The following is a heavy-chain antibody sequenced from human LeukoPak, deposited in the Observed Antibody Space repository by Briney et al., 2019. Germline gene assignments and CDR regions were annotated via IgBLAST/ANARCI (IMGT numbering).Heavy chain of an antibody. D-gene: IGHD1-26*01. V-gene: IGHV3-23*01. CDR1: GFTFKTYA. J-gene: IGHJ4*02. CDR3: AKRVGGTPDN. Sequence: GGSLRLSCAASGFTFKTYAMMWVRQAPGKGLEWVSAIGGDGVSRDYSDSVKGRFTISRDNSKNTLYLQMNSLRVEDTALYFCAKRVGGTPDNWGLGTLVTVPS. CDR2: IGGDGVSR.